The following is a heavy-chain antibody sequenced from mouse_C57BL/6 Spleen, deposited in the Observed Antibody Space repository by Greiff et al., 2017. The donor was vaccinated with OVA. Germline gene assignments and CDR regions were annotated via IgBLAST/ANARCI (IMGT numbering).Heavy chain of an antibody. CDR3: ARHERDGPLDY. V-gene: IGHV5-12*01. J-gene: IGHJ2*01. CDR2: ISNGGGST. Sequence: EVKLVESGGGLVQPGGSLKLSCAASGFTFSDYYMYWVRQTPEKRLEWVAYISNGGGSTYYPDTVQGRFTISRDNAKNTLSLRMSRLKSEDTAMDYCARHERDGPLDYWGQGTTLTVSS. D-gene: IGHD3-1*01. CDR1: GFTFSDYY.